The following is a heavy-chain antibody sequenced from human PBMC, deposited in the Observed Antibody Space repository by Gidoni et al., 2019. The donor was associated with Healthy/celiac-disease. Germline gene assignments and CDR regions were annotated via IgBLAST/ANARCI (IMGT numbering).Heavy chain of an antibody. CDR3: AKDIVATPYYFEY. D-gene: IGHD5-12*01. J-gene: IGHJ4*02. CDR2: SRGSGGST. V-gene: IGHV3-23*01. Sequence: EVQLLESGGGLVQPGGSLRLSCAASAFTFSSYAMSWVRQAPGKGLEWVSASRGSGGSTYYADSVKGRFTISRDNSKNTLYLQMNSLRAEDTAVYYCAKDIVATPYYFEYGGQGTLVTVSS. CDR1: AFTFSSYA.